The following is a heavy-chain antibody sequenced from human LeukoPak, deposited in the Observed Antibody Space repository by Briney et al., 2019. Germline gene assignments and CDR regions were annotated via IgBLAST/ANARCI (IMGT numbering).Heavy chain of an antibody. J-gene: IGHJ6*03. V-gene: IGHV4-59*01. CDR3: AREGYGSGSSHFMDV. CDR2: IYYIGTT. Sequence: SSETLSLTCTVSGVSITSYFWTWIRQAPGKGLEWIGYIYYIGTTNYNPSLKSRATMSVDMSKNQFSLKPTSVTAADTAVYYCAREGYGSGSSHFMDVWGTGTTVTVSS. D-gene: IGHD3-10*01. CDR1: GVSITSYF.